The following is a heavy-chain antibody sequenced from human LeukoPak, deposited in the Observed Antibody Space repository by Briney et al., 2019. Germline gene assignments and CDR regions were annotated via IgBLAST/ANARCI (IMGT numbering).Heavy chain of an antibody. CDR2: ISAYNGDT. V-gene: IGHV1-18*01. CDR1: GYTFTTYG. Sequence: ASVKVSCKASGYTFTTYGITWLRQAPAQGLEWMGWISAYNGDTNYAQKLQGRVTMITETSTSTAYMELRSLRSDDTAVYYCARDHTAARPNWFDPWGQGTLVTVSS. J-gene: IGHJ5*02. D-gene: IGHD6-6*01. CDR3: ARDHTAARPNWFDP.